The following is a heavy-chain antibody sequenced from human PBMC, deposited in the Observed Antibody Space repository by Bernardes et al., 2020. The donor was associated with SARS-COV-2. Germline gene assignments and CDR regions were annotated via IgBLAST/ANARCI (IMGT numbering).Heavy chain of an antibody. CDR3: TSPVGREGDIGARSESSDYYGMDV. V-gene: IGHV1-69*13. J-gene: IGHJ6*02. CDR2: IIPIFDTT. D-gene: IGHD6-6*01. Sequence: SVKVSCKASGGSSISSIINWVRQAPGQGLEWMGGIIPIFDTTKYAQSFQGRITLTADASTATAFMELTSLRSEDSAIYYCTSPVGREGDIGARSESSDYYGMDVWGQGTTVTVSS. CDR1: GGSSISSI.